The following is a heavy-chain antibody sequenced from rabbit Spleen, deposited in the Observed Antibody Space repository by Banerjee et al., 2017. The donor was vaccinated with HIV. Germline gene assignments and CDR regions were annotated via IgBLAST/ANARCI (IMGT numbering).Heavy chain of an antibody. CDR2: SYAGSSGNT. V-gene: IGHV1S40*01. Sequence: QQLEESEGGLVKPGASLTLTCTASGFSFSSSYDMCWVRQAPGKGLEWIACSYAGSSGNTYSAIWAKGRFTISKTSSTTVTLQMTSLTVADTATYFCARDSYATTINYIGANLWGQGTLVTVS. D-gene: IGHD6-1*01. J-gene: IGHJ4*01. CDR1: GFSFSSSYD. CDR3: ARDSYATTINYIGANL.